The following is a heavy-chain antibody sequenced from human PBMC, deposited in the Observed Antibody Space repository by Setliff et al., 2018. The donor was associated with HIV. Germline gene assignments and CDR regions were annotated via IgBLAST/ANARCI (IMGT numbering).Heavy chain of an antibody. CDR1: GETFSGYY. CDR2: INWNGVTT. D-gene: IGHD6-19*01. J-gene: IGHJ4*02. CDR3: VRDARGGRLVSVYYFDF. Sequence: LSLTCAVYGETFSGYYWSWIRQTPGKGLEWVSGINWNGVTTEYAASVKGRFTISRDDSKSIAYLQMNSLRAEDTAVYYCVRDARGGRLVSVYYFDFWGQGTLVTVSS. V-gene: IGHV3-49*03.